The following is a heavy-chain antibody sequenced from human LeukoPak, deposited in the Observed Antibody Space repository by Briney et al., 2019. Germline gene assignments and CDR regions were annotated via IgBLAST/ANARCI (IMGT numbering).Heavy chain of an antibody. Sequence: PGRSLRLSCAASGFTFRNHGMHWVRQAPDKGGEWVAVIWYDGSNKYYGGSVKGRFTISRDNSKNMLYLQINSLRAEDTAVYFCVRDRSARYLDYWGQGTLVTVSS. CDR2: IWYDGSNK. CDR1: GFTFRNHG. J-gene: IGHJ4*02. V-gene: IGHV3-33*01. CDR3: VRDRSARYLDY.